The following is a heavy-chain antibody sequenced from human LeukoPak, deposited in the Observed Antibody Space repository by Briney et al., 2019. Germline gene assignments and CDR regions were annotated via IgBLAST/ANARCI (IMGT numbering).Heavy chain of an antibody. V-gene: IGHV3-11*01. CDR1: GFTFGDYY. Sequence: PGGSLRLSCAASGFTFGDYYVSWIRQAPGKGLEWVSYISSSGSTIYYADSVKGRFTISRDNAKNSLYLQMNSLRAEDTAVYYCARCSSWASHFDLWGRGTLVTVSS. CDR3: ARCSSWASHFDL. CDR2: ISSSGSTI. J-gene: IGHJ2*01. D-gene: IGHD6-13*01.